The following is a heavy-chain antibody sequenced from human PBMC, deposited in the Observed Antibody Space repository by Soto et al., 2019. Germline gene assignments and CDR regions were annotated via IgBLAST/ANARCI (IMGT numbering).Heavy chain of an antibody. J-gene: IGHJ4*02. CDR1: GFTFSSYG. D-gene: IGHD3-22*01. CDR2: IWYDGSNK. V-gene: IGHV3-33*01. Sequence: GGSLRLSCAASGFTFSSYGMHWVRQAPGKGLEWVAVIWYDGSNKYYADSVKGRFTISRDNSKNTLYLQMNSLRAEDTAVYYCARDYYDSSGYYGVDYWGQGTLVTVSS. CDR3: ARDYYDSSGYYGVDY.